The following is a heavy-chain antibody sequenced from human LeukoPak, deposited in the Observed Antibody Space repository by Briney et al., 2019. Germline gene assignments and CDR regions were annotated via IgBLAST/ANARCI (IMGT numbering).Heavy chain of an antibody. D-gene: IGHD3-3*01. V-gene: IGHV1-69*13. CDR1: GGTFSSYA. CDR2: IIPIFGTA. Sequence: SVKVSCKASGGTFSSYAISWVRQAPGQGLEWMGGIIPIFGTANYAQKFQGRVTITADESTSTAYMELSSLRSEDTAAYYCARDLAITIFGVVIRTDAFDIWGQGTMVTVSS. J-gene: IGHJ3*02. CDR3: ARDLAITIFGVVIRTDAFDI.